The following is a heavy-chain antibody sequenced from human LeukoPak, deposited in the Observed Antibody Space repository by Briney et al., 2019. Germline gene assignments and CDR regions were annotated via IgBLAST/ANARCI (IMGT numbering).Heavy chain of an antibody. CDR1: GASISSGGYS. CDR2: IYHSGST. CDR3: ATVDTEIWYFDY. V-gene: IGHV4-30-2*01. J-gene: IGHJ4*02. Sequence: SETLSLTCAVSGASISSGGYSWSWIRQPPGKGLEWIGYIYHSGSTYYNPSLKSRVTISVDRSKNQFSLKLSSVTAADTAVYYCATVDTEIWYFDYWGQGTLVTVSS. D-gene: IGHD5-18*01.